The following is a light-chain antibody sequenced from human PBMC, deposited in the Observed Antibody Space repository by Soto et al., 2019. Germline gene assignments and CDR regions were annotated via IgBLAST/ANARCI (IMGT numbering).Light chain of an antibody. Sequence: DIQMTQSPSTLSASIGDRVTITCRASRNIGSWLAWYQQKAGKAPNLLIYKASTLETGVPSRFSGSASGTEFPLPIRRLPADDFGTYYCQQPANYPINFGGGDQVEI. CDR1: RNIGSW. V-gene: IGKV1-5*03. CDR2: KAS. J-gene: IGKJ4*01. CDR3: QQPANYPIN.